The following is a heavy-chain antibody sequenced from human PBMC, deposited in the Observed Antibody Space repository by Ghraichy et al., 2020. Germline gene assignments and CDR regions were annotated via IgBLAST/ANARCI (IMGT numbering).Heavy chain of an antibody. CDR3: AKGERWLPQSPRAFDV. Sequence: SETLSLSCTVSGASIDRYYWTWIRQPPGRRLEWIGYIYSSGTTNYDPSFQSRVTMSVDTSKNQFSLRLKSMTAADTAVYYCAKGERWLPQSPRAFDVWGQGTMVTVSS. CDR2: IYSSGTT. V-gene: IGHV4-59*08. D-gene: IGHD5-24*01. J-gene: IGHJ3*01. CDR1: GASIDRYY.